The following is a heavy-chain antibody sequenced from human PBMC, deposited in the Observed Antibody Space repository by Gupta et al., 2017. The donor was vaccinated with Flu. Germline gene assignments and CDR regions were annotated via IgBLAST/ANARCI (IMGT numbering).Heavy chain of an antibody. CDR3: AREGKWELRRDY. D-gene: IGHD1-26*01. CDR2: IYHSGST. CDR1: GYSISSGYY. V-gene: IGHV4-38-2*02. J-gene: IGHJ4*02. Sequence: QVQLQESGPGLVKPSETLSVTCAVSGYSISSGYYWGWIRQPPGKGLEWIGSIYHSGSTYYNPSLKSRVTISVDTSKNQFSLKLSSVTAADTAVYYCAREGKWELRRDYWGQGTLVTVSS.